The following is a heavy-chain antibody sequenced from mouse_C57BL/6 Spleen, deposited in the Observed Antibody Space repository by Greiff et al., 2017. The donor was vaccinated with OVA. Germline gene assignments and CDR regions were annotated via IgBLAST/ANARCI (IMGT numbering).Heavy chain of an antibody. CDR1: GYTFTSYW. CDR3: AREDYYGSSFPFAY. V-gene: IGHV1-55*01. Sequence: IQLQQPGAELVKPGASVKMSCKASGYTFTSYWITWVKQRPGQGLAWIGDIYPGRGSTNYNEKIKSKATLTVTPSSSTAYMQLSSRTSEDSAVYYCAREDYYGSSFPFAYWGQGTLVTVSA. CDR2: IYPGRGST. D-gene: IGHD1-1*01. J-gene: IGHJ3*01.